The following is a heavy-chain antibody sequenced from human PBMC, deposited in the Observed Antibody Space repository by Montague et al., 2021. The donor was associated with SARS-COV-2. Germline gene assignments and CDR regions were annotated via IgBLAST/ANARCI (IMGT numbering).Heavy chain of an antibody. CDR1: GGSISSGGYY. CDR3: ARDPINRITIFGVVTRGWYFDL. D-gene: IGHD3-3*01. V-gene: IGHV4-31*03. J-gene: IGHJ2*01. Sequence: TLSLTCTVSGGSISSGGYYWSWIRQHPGKGLEWIGFIYYSGSTYYNPSLKSRVTISVDTSKNQFSLKLSSVTAADTAVYYCARDPINRITIFGVVTRGWYFDLWGRGTLATVSS. CDR2: IYYSGST.